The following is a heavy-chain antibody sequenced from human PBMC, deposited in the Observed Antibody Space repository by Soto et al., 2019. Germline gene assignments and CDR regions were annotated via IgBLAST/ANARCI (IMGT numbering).Heavy chain of an antibody. J-gene: IGHJ4*02. Sequence: QVQLVESGGGVVQPGRSLRLSCAASGFTFSTYCMHWVRQAPGTGLEWVAVIWYDGSHKDYADSVKGRFTISRDNSKNTLYLQMNSLRVEDTGVYYCARAVGPFDYWGQGTLVAVSS. D-gene: IGHD1-26*01. CDR2: IWYDGSHK. V-gene: IGHV3-33*01. CDR3: ARAVGPFDY. CDR1: GFTFSTYC.